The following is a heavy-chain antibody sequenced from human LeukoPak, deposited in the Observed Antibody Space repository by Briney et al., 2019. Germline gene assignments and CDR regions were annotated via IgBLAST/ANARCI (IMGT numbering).Heavy chain of an antibody. Sequence: GASVKVSCKASGYTFTGFYIHWVRQAPGQGLEWMGIINPSGGNTNYAQKFQDRVTMTRDTSTSTVYMQLSSLRSEDTAVYYCARDEMDSLDYWGQGTLVTVSS. V-gene: IGHV1-46*01. CDR2: INPSGGNT. J-gene: IGHJ4*02. CDR3: ARDEMDSLDY. D-gene: IGHD5-24*01. CDR1: GYTFTGFY.